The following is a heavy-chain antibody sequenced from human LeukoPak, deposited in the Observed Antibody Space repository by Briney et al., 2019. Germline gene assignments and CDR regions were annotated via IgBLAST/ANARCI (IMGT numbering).Heavy chain of an antibody. J-gene: IGHJ3*02. CDR3: ATSPGSTVTGDAFDI. V-gene: IGHV1-69*05. CDR2: IIPIFGTA. D-gene: IGHD4-17*01. Sequence: ASVKVSCKASGYTFTSYDINWVRQAPGQGLEWMGGIIPIFGTANYAQKFQGRVTITTDESASTAYMELSSLRSEDTAVYYCATSPGSTVTGDAFDIWGQGTMVTVSS. CDR1: GYTFTSYD.